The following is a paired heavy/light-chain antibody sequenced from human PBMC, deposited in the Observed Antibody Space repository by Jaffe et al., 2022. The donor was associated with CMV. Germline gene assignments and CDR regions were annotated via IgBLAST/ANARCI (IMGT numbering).Heavy chain of an antibody. Sequence: QLQLQESGPGLLKPSETLSLTCTVSGGSISSSTSYWGWIRQPPGKGLEWIGSIYYSGKTFYKPSLKSRVTMSLDTSKKQFSLRVTSVTAADTAVYYCVRQADSGGYYSTLLFFQMDVWGQGTTVTVSS. J-gene: IGHJ6*02. V-gene: IGHV4-39*01. D-gene: IGHD3-22*01. CDR3: VRQADSGGYYSTLLFFQMDV. CDR1: GGSISSSTSY. CDR2: IYYSGKT.
Light chain of an antibody. CDR3: GTWDSTLSAEWV. CDR1: RSNIGDHY. Sequence: QSVLTQPPSVSAAPGQKVTISCSGRRSNIGDHYVSWYQQLPGTAPKLLIYENNKRPSEIPDRFSGSKSGTSATLAITGLQTGDEADYYCGTWDSTLSAEWVFGGGTKLTVL. V-gene: IGLV1-51*02. J-gene: IGLJ3*02. CDR2: ENN.